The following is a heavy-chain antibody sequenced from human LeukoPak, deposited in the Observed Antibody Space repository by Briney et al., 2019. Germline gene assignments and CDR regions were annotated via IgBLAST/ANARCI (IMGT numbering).Heavy chain of an antibody. CDR1: GGSISSGGYY. D-gene: IGHD2-2*01. CDR3: ARDCSSTSCYPRYYYMDV. Sequence: SQTLSLTCTVSGGSISSGGYYWSWIRQPPGKGLEWIGYIYHSGSTYYNPSLKSRVTISVDRSKNQFSLKLSSVTAADTAVYYCARDCSSTSCYPRYYYMDVWGKGTTVTVSS. CDR2: IYHSGST. V-gene: IGHV4-30-2*01. J-gene: IGHJ6*03.